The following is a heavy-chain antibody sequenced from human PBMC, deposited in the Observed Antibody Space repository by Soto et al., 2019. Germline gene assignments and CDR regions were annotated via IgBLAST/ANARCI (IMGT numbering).Heavy chain of an antibody. Sequence: QVQLVQSGAEVKKPGSSVKVSCKTSGGTFRTSAISWVRQAPAQGLEWIGGIMPVFPTPDYAQKFQGRVTITADESTGTAYMELSSLRSEDTAVYYCARDKDRQQLGGNYYYIMDVWGQGTTVTVSS. CDR1: GGTFRTSA. V-gene: IGHV1-69*12. CDR3: ARDKDRQQLGGNYYYIMDV. CDR2: IMPVFPTP. J-gene: IGHJ6*01. D-gene: IGHD3-3*02.